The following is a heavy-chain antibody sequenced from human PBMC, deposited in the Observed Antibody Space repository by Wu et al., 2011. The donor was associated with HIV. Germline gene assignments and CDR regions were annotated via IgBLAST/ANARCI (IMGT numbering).Heavy chain of an antibody. CDR1: GYTFTGYY. V-gene: IGHV1-2*02. CDR3: ARENSSPYFDY. CDR2: INPNSGDT. J-gene: IGHJ4*02. Sequence: QVQLVQSGTEVKQPGASVKVSCQASGYTFTGYYMHWVRQAPGQGLEWMGWINPNSGDTNYAQKFQGRVTMTRDTSISTAYMELSRLKSDDTAVYYCARENSSPYFDYWGQGTLVTVS. D-gene: IGHD6-19*01.